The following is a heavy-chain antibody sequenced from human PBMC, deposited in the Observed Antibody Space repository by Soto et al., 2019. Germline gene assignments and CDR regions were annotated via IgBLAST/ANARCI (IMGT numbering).Heavy chain of an antibody. CDR1: GGTFSSYA. V-gene: IGHV1-69*01. Sequence: QVQLVQSGAEVKKPGSSVKVSCTASGGTFSSYAISWVRQAPGQGLEWMGGIIPIFGTANYVQKFQGRVTITADESTSTAYMELSSLRSEDTAVYYCARGPRIVVVPSHEYYFDYWGQGTLVTVSS. CDR2: IIPIFGTA. J-gene: IGHJ4*02. CDR3: ARGPRIVVVPSHEYYFDY. D-gene: IGHD2-2*01.